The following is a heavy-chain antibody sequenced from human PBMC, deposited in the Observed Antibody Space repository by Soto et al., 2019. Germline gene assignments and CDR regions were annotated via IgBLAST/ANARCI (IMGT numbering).Heavy chain of an antibody. J-gene: IGHJ5*02. CDR3: ARGRRAYYDFWSSWFDP. Sequence: SETLSLTCAVYGGSFSGYYWSWIRQPPGKGLEWIGEINHSGSTNYNPSLKSRVTISVDTSKNQFSLKLSSVTAADTAVYYCARGRRAYYDFWSSWFDPWGQGTLVTVSS. V-gene: IGHV4-34*01. D-gene: IGHD3-3*01. CDR1: GGSFSGYY. CDR2: INHSGST.